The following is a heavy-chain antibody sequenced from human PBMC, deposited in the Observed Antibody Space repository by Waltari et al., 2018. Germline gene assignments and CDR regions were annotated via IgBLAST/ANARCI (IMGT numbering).Heavy chain of an antibody. D-gene: IGHD6-19*01. V-gene: IGHV4-61*02. CDR3: ARGVGRIAVAGNGLDY. Sequence: QVQLQESGPGLVKPSQTLSLTCTVSGGSISSGSYYWSWIRQPAGKGLEWIGRIYTRGSTNYNPPRKRRVTISVDTSKNQFSLKLSSVTAADTAVYYCARGVGRIAVAGNGLDYWGQGTLVTVSS. J-gene: IGHJ4*02. CDR1: GGSISSGSYY. CDR2: IYTRGST.